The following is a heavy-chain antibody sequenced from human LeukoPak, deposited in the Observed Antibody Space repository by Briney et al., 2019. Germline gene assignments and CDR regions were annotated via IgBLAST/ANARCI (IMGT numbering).Heavy chain of an antibody. CDR1: GYSISSDYY. D-gene: IGHD3-10*01. CDR2: IYHSGST. V-gene: IGHV4-38-2*02. Sequence: SETLSLTCTVSGYSISSDYYWGWIRQPPGKGLEWIGNIYHSGSTYYNPSLKSRVTISVDMSKNQFSLKLSSVTAADTAVYYCAGNYYGSGSYYKGSLDYWGQGTLVTVSS. J-gene: IGHJ4*02. CDR3: AGNYYGSGSYYKGSLDY.